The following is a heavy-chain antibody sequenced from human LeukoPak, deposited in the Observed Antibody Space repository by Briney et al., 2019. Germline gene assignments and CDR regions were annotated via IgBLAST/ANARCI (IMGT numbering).Heavy chain of an antibody. Sequence: ASVKPSCKASGYTFTSYGISWVRQAPGQGLEWMGWISAYNGNRNYAQKLQGRVTITADTFTSTAYMELRSLTSDDTAVYYCARDRRQGLRLGDPHFDYWGQETVVSVSS. V-gene: IGHV1-18*01. CDR1: GYTFTSYG. D-gene: IGHD3-16*01. CDR3: ARDRRQGLRLGDPHFDY. J-gene: IGHJ4*01. CDR2: ISAYNGNR.